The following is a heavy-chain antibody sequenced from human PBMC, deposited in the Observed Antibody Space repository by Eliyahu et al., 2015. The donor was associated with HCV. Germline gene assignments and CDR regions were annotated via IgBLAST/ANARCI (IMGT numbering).Heavy chain of an antibody. CDR2: IGHLGNNE. CDR3: AKDLTSGYCDS. J-gene: IGHJ4*02. CDR1: GFNFNTDG. Sequence: QVQLVESGGGVVQPGXSLXXXCVASGFNFNTDGMHWVRQAPGKGLEWVSVIGHLGNNEFYADSVRGRFIISRDNSKNTLYLQMNNLRVEDTAVYYCAKDLTSGYCDSWGQGTLVTVSS. V-gene: IGHV3-33*06. D-gene: IGHD3-22*01.